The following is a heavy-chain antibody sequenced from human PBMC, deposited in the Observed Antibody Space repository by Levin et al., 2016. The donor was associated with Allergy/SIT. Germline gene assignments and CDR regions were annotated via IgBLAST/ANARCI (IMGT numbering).Heavy chain of an antibody. CDR2: ISYDGSHK. D-gene: IGHD2-2*02. CDR3: ARDKDIVVVPAAIRGMDV. J-gene: IGHJ6*02. CDR1: GFTFSSYA. Sequence: GESLKISCAASGFTFSSYAMHWVRQAPGKGLEWVAVISYDGSHKYYADSVKGRFTISRDNSKNTLYLQMNSLRAEDTAVYYCARDKDIVVVPAAIRGMDVWGQGTTVTVSS. V-gene: IGHV3-30*04.